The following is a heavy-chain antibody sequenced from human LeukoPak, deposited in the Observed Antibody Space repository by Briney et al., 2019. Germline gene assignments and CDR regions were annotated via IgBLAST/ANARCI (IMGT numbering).Heavy chain of an antibody. J-gene: IGHJ4*02. Sequence: GESLKISCKGSGYSFTTYWIGWVRQMPGKGLEWMGIIYPGDSDTKYSPSFQGQVTISADKSISTAYLQWSSLKASDSAMYYCARHRGDLGSSGWHEEVYWGQGTLVTVSS. CDR1: GYSFTTYW. CDR3: ARHRGDLGSSGWHEEVY. CDR2: IYPGDSDT. V-gene: IGHV5-51*01. D-gene: IGHD6-19*01.